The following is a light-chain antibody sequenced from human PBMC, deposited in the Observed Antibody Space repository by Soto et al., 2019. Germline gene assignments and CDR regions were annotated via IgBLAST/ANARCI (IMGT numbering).Light chain of an antibody. Sequence: QSVLTQPASVSGPPGQSITISCTGTSSDVGNYNLVSWFQQYPGKAPKLMIYEGSKRPAGVSDRFSGSKSGNTASLTISGLQAEDDADYHCCSFAGSRTFVFGTGTKV. CDR1: SSDVGNYNL. CDR3: CSFAGSRTFV. CDR2: EGS. J-gene: IGLJ1*01. V-gene: IGLV2-23*01.